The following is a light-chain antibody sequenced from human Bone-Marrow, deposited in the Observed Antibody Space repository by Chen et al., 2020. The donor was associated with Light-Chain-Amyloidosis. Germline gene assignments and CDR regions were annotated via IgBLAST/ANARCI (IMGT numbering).Light chain of an antibody. V-gene: IGLV3-21*02. CDR3: QVWDRSSDRPV. CDR1: NTGSTS. J-gene: IGLJ3*02. CDR2: DDS. Sequence: SYVLTQPSSASVAPGQTATIACGGNNTGSTSVHWYQQTPGQAPLLVVSDDSYRPSGIPERLSGSNSGNTATLTISRVEAGDDADYYCQVWDRSSDRPVFGGGTKLTVL.